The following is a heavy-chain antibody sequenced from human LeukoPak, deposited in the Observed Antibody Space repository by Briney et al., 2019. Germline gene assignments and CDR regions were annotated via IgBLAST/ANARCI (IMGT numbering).Heavy chain of an antibody. CDR1: GYTFTSYD. Sequence: GASVKVSCKASGYTFTSYDINWVRQATGQGLEWMGWMNPNSGNTGYAQKFQGRVTMTRNTSISTAYMELSGLRSEDTAVYYCARVGVVVPAARKNYFDYWGQGTLVTVTS. V-gene: IGHV1-8*01. CDR2: MNPNSGNT. D-gene: IGHD2-2*01. J-gene: IGHJ4*02. CDR3: ARVGVVVPAARKNYFDY.